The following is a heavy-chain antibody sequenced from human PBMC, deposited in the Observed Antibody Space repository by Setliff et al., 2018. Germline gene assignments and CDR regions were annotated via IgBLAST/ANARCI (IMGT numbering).Heavy chain of an antibody. J-gene: IGHJ6*03. CDR1: SGSISYNNW. D-gene: IGHD3-3*01. CDR2: IYHTEST. V-gene: IGHV4-4*02. Sequence: SETLSLTCAVSSGSISYNNWWTWVRQPPGKGLEWIGEIYHTESTNYNPSLKSRVTISLDKSKNQFSLRLTSVTAADTAVYYCARVTGFFYVDAWGKGTTVTVSS. CDR3: ARVTGFFYVDA.